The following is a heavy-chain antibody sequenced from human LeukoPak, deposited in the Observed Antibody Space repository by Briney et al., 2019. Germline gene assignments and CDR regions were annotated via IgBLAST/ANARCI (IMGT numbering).Heavy chain of an antibody. CDR2: IRGGGSDT. CDR1: GFTFSSNT. J-gene: IGHJ6*02. V-gene: IGHV3-23*01. Sequence: PGGPLRLSCAASGFTFSSNTMTWVRQVSGKGLEWVSSIRGGGSDTHYAGTVRGRFTISRDNSKNTLYLQMNSLRGEDTAVYYCARCYTYGTTWFGGLDVWGQGTTVTVSS. CDR3: ARCYTYGTTWFGGLDV. D-gene: IGHD3-10*01.